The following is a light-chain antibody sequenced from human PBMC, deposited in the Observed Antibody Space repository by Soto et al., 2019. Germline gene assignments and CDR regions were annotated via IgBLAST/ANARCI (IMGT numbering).Light chain of an antibody. CDR2: DAS. CDR3: QQRSNWPPT. Sequence: EIVLTQSPGTVSLSPLKRATLSCRASQSVSSYLAWYQQKPGQAPRLLIYDASNRASGIPARFSGSGSGTDFTLTISSLEPEDFAVYYCQQRSNWPPTFGQGTKVDIK. J-gene: IGKJ1*01. V-gene: IGKV3-11*01. CDR1: QSVSSY.